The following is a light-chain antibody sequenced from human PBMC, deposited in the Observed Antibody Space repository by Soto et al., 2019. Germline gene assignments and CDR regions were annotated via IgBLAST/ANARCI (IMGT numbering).Light chain of an antibody. CDR1: QSVSNNY. CDR2: GAS. J-gene: IGKJ1*01. CDR3: QQYGSSGT. V-gene: IGKV3-20*01. Sequence: EIVLTQSPGTLSLSPGERATPSCRASQSVSNNYLAWYQQKPGQAPRLLIYGASNRATGIPDRFSGSGSGTDFTLTISRLEPEDFPVYYCQQYGSSGTFGQGTKVAIK.